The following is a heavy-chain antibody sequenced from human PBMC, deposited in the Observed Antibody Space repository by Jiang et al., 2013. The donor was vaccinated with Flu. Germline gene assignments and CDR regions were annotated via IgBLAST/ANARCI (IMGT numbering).Heavy chain of an antibody. CDR2: IYYSGST. CDR1: GGSISSYY. J-gene: IGHJ6*02. D-gene: IGHD2-2*01. CDR3: AGSVPAAPIGMDV. V-gene: IGHV4-59*08. Sequence: GLVKPSETLSLTCTVSGGSISSYYWSWIRQPPGKGLEWIGYIYYSGSTNYNPSLKSRVTISVDTSKNQFSLKLSSVTAADTAVYYCAGSVPAAPIGMDVWGQGTTVTVSS.